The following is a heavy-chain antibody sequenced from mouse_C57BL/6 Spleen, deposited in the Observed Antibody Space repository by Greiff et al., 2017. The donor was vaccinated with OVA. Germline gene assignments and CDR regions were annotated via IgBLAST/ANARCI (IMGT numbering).Heavy chain of an antibody. CDR3: ARRGLPSMDY. V-gene: IGHV5-6*01. D-gene: IGHD5-5*01. J-gene: IGHJ4*01. CDR1: GFTFSSYG. CDR2: ISSGGSYT. Sequence: EVQVVESGGDLVKPGGSLKLSCAASGFTFSSYGMSWVRQTPDKRLEWVATISSGGSYTYYPDSVKGRSTISRDNAKNTLYLQMSSLKSEDTAMYYCARRGLPSMDYWGQGTSVTVSS.